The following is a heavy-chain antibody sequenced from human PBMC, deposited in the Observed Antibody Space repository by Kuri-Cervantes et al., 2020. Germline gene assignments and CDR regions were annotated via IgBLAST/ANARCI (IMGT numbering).Heavy chain of an antibody. D-gene: IGHD6-19*01. CDR2: IWYDGSNK. Sequence: GESLKISCAASGFTYSSYGMHWVRQAPGKGLEWVAVIWYDGSNKYYADSVKGRFTISRDNSKNTLYLQMNSLRDEDTAVYYCARGHSSGWYAGSNYGLDVWGQGTPVTVSS. CDR3: ARGHSSGWYAGSNYGLDV. J-gene: IGHJ6*02. CDR1: GFTYSSYG. V-gene: IGHV3-33*01.